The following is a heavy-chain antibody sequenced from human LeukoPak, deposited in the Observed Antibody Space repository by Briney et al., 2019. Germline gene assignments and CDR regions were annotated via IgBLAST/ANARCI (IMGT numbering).Heavy chain of an antibody. CDR3: ARDGGYCSGGSCYRVDY. V-gene: IGHV4-4*07. J-gene: IGHJ4*02. D-gene: IGHD2-15*01. CDR2: IYTTGST. Sequence: PSETLSLTCTVSGGSINNYYWSWVRQPAGKGLEWIGRIYTTGSTNYTPSLKSRVTMSVDTSKNQFSLKLISVTAADTAVYYCARDGGYCSGGSCYRVDYWGQGTLVTVSS. CDR1: GGSINNYY.